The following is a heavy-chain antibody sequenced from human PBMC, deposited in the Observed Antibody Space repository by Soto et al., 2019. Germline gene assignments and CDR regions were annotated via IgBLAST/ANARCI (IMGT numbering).Heavy chain of an antibody. CDR1: GFSFSKYS. Sequence: PGGSLRLSCAASGFSFSKYSMNWVRQAPGNGLEWVSSINDRSNYIYYADSVKGRFTISRDNAINSLYLQMNSLRPDDTAVYYCANFPFCSSSTCLDYGGRGTRVPVSS. CDR2: INDRSNYI. CDR3: ANFPFCSSSTCLDY. V-gene: IGHV3-21*06. J-gene: IGHJ4*02. D-gene: IGHD2-15*01.